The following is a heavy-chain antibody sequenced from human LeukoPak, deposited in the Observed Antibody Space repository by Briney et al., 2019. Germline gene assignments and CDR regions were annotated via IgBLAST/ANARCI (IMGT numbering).Heavy chain of an antibody. CDR2: IYYSGST. CDR1: GGSISSYY. D-gene: IGHD2-2*01. V-gene: IGHV4-59*01. Sequence: PSETLSLTCTVSGGSISSYYWSWIRQPPGKGLEWIGYIYYSGSTNYNPSLKSRVTISVDTSKNQFSLELSSVTAADTAVYYCARVGYCSSTSCPGGFDPWGQGTLATVSS. CDR3: ARVGYCSSTSCPGGFDP. J-gene: IGHJ5*02.